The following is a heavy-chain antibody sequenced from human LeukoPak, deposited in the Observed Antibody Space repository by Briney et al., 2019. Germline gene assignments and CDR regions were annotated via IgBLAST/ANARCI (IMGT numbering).Heavy chain of an antibody. CDR1: GFTVSSNY. J-gene: IGHJ4*02. CDR3: AKARGRVVVITTEY. V-gene: IGHV3-23*01. D-gene: IGHD3-22*01. CDR2: ISGSGGST. Sequence: GGSLRLSCAASGFTVSSNYMSWVRQAPGKGLEWVSAISGSGGSTYYADSVKGRFTISRDNSKNTLYLQMNSLRAEDTAVYYCAKARGRVVVITTEYWGQGTLVTVSS.